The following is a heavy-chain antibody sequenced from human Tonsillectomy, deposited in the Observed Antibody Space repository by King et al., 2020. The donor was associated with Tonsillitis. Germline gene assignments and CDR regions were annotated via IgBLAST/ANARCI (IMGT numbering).Heavy chain of an antibody. J-gene: IGHJ4*02. CDR3: ARERLYSSGWGIDY. CDR1: GFSFSSNG. D-gene: IGHD6-19*01. CDR2: ISFDGGNK. Sequence: QVQLVESGGGVVQPGRSLSLSCAASGFSFSSNGMHWVRQAPGKGLEWVAVISFDGGNKNYADSVKGRFTISRDNSNNTLFLHMNSLRAEDTAVYYCARERLYSSGWGIDYWGQGALLSVSS. V-gene: IGHV3-33*05.